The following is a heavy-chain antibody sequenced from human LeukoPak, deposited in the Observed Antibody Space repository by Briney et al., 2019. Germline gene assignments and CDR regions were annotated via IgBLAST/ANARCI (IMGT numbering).Heavy chain of an antibody. D-gene: IGHD2-15*01. CDR1: GYTFTSYG. Sequence: ASVKVSCKASGYTFTSYGISWVRQAPGQGLEWMGWISAYNGNTNYAQKLQGRVTMTTDTSTSTAYMELRSLRSDDTAVYYCASSYCSGGSCLGDFDYWGQGTLVTVSS. V-gene: IGHV1-18*01. CDR2: ISAYNGNT. CDR3: ASSYCSGGSCLGDFDY. J-gene: IGHJ4*02.